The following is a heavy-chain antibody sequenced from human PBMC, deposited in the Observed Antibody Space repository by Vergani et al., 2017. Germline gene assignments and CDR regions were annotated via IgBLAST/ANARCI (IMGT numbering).Heavy chain of an antibody. CDR3: ARGERVRDHDAFDI. J-gene: IGHJ3*02. CDR1: GFTVSSNY. CDR2: IYSGGST. Sequence: EVQLVESGGGLIQPGGSLRLSCAASGFTVSSNYMSWVRQAPGKGLEWVSVIYSGGSTYYADSVKGRFTISRDNSKNTRYLQMNSLRAEDTAVYYCARGERVRDHDAFDIWGQGTMVTVSS. V-gene: IGHV3-53*01. D-gene: IGHD1-1*01.